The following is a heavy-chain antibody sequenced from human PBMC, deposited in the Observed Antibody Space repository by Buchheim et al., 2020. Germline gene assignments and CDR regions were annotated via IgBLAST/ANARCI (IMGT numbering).Heavy chain of an antibody. CDR2: IDPSDSYT. Sequence: EVQLVQSGAEVKKPGESLRISCKGSGYSFTSYWISWVRQMPGKGLEWMGRIDPSDSYTNYSPSFQGHVTISADKSISTAYLQWSSLKASDTAMYYCARHLAYIVVVPAVFLESMDVWGQGTT. CDR3: ARHLAYIVVVPAVFLESMDV. J-gene: IGHJ6*02. V-gene: IGHV5-10-1*03. D-gene: IGHD2-2*01. CDR1: GYSFTSYW.